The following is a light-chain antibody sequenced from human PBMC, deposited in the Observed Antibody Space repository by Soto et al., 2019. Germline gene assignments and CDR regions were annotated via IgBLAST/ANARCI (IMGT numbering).Light chain of an antibody. J-gene: IGKJ5*01. CDR3: QQSYSSPPT. CDR1: QSISTY. Sequence: DIQMTQSPSSLSASVGDRVTITCRASQSISTYLNWYQQKPGKAPKILIYAASSLQSGVPSRFSGSVSGTDFTLTITSLQPEDFATYHCQQSYSSPPTFGQGTRLEIK. V-gene: IGKV1-39*01. CDR2: AAS.